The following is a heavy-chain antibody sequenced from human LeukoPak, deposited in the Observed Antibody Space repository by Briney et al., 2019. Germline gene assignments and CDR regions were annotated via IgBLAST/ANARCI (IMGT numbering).Heavy chain of an antibody. Sequence: SETLSLTCTVSGGSISSSSYYWGWIRQPPGKGLEWIGSIYYSGGTYYNPSLKSRVTISVDTSKNQFSLKLSSVTAADTAVYYCARDFQALGDYYGSGSYELDYWGQGTLVTVSS. CDR1: GGSISSSSYY. J-gene: IGHJ4*02. CDR3: ARDFQALGDYYGSGSYELDY. D-gene: IGHD3-10*01. CDR2: IYYSGGT. V-gene: IGHV4-39*07.